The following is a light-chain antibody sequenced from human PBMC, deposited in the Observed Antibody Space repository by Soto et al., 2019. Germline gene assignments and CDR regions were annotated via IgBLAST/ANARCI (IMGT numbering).Light chain of an antibody. CDR2: DVS. V-gene: IGLV2-14*03. J-gene: IGLJ3*02. Sequence: QSALTQPASVSGSPGQSVTISCTGTTSDVGGYNYDSCYQQHPANPTKLMIYDVSNRPSVISNRFSGSHAGNTSSLTISGLHTEEEAYYYCGSYASTSTRVFGGGTKLTVL. CDR1: TSDVGGYNY. CDR3: GSYASTSTRV.